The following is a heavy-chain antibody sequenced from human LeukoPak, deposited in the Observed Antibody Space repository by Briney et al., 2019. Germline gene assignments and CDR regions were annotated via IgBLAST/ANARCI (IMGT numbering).Heavy chain of an antibody. CDR1: GFTFSNSA. V-gene: IGHV3-23*01. J-gene: IGHJ4*02. CDR3: ARLTAYSGSLGYFDY. D-gene: IGHD1-26*01. Sequence: GGSLRLSCEASGFTFSNSAMSWVRQAPGKGLEWVSAITGSGDSTYHADSVKGRFTISRDNAKNSLYMQLNSLRAEDTAVYYCARLTAYSGSLGYFDYWGQGTLVTVSS. CDR2: ITGSGDST.